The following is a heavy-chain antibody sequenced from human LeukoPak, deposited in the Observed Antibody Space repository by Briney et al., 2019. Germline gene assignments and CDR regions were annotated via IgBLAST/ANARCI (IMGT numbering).Heavy chain of an antibody. D-gene: IGHD6-13*01. CDR2: ISSSSSYI. Sequence: GGSLRLSCAASGFTFSSYSMNWVRQAPGKGLEWVSSISSSSSYIYYADSVKGRFTISRDNAKNSLYLQMNSLRAEDTAVYYCASDSGCSSSWYTRGDFDYWGQGTLVTVSS. J-gene: IGHJ4*02. CDR3: ASDSGCSSSWYTRGDFDY. V-gene: IGHV3-21*01. CDR1: GFTFSSYS.